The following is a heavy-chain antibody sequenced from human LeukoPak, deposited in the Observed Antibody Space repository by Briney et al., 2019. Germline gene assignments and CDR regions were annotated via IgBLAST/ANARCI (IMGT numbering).Heavy chain of an antibody. J-gene: IGHJ4*02. CDR3: AKEGPLRRTDFDY. Sequence: QPGGSLRLSCAASGFTFSSCAMSWVRQAPGTGLEGVAGIDENGGGRYYADSVKDRFTISRDNFRNTLYLQMDSLRAEDTAVYYCAKEGPLRRTDFDYWGPGSLVTVSS. CDR2: IDENGGGR. CDR1: GFTFSSCA. V-gene: IGHV3-23*01.